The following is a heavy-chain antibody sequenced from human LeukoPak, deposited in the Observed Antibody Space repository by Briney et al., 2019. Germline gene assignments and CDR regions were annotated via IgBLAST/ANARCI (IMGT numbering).Heavy chain of an antibody. CDR2: ISGSGGST. D-gene: IGHD3-3*01. J-gene: IGHJ3*02. CDR3: ARDTHEFWSGYYPDAFDI. Sequence: GGSLRLSCAASGFTFSSYDMSWVRQAPGKGLEWVSGISGSGGSTYYADSVKGRFTISRDNSKNTLYVQMNSLRAEDTAVYYCARDTHEFWSGYYPDAFDIWGQGTMVTVSS. CDR1: GFTFSSYD. V-gene: IGHV3-23*01.